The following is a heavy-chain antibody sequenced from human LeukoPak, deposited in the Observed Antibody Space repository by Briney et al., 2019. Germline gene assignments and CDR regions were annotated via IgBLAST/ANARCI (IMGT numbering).Heavy chain of an antibody. CDR3: ARYVSSGLEY. V-gene: IGHV4-59*01. J-gene: IGHJ4*02. Sequence: SETLTLTCTVCIGPICRYYWTGLRQAPGKGLEWIGNVYYTGSTSYNPSLKSRVTISVDASKNHFSLRLTSVTAADTAGYYCARYVSSGLEYWGQGTLVTVSS. CDR1: IGPICRYY. CDR2: VYYTGST. D-gene: IGHD3-22*01.